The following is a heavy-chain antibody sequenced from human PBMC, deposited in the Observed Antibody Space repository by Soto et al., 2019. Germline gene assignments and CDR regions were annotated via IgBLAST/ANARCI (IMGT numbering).Heavy chain of an antibody. J-gene: IGHJ5*02. Sequence: QVQLQESGPGLVKPSETLSLTCTVSGGSISSYYWSWIRQPPGKGLEWIGYIYYSGSTNYNPSLKSRVTISVDTSKNQFSLKLSSVNAADTAVYYCARGYGSGKINWFDPWGQGTLVTVSS. D-gene: IGHD3-10*01. CDR2: IYYSGST. V-gene: IGHV4-59*01. CDR1: GGSISSYY. CDR3: ARGYGSGKINWFDP.